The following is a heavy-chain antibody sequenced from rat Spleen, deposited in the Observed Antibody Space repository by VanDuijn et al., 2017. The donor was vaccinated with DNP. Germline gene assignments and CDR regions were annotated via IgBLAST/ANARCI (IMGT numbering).Heavy chain of an antibody. CDR3: ARHDTPTGFDY. J-gene: IGHJ2*01. Sequence: EVQLVESGGDLVQPGRSLKLSCAASGFTFSDYNMAWVRQAPTKGLAWVASISYDVGNTYYRDSVKGRFTISRDDAKSSLYLQMNSLKSEDTATYYCARHDTPTGFDYWGQGVMVTVSS. CDR1: GFTFSDYN. D-gene: IGHD2-1*01. CDR2: ISYDVGNT. V-gene: IGHV5-7*01.